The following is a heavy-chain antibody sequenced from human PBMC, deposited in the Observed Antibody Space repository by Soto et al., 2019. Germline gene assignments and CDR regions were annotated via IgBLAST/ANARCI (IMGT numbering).Heavy chain of an antibody. D-gene: IGHD3-16*01. J-gene: IGHJ6*02. V-gene: IGHV1-69*08. CDR2: IIPILGIA. Sequence: QVQLVQSGAEVKKPGSSVKVSCKASGGTFSSYTISWVRQAPGQGLEWMGRIIPILGIANYAQKFQGRVTITADKSTSTAYMELSSLRSEDTAVYYCARDLKGDYGMDVWGQGTTVNVSS. CDR1: GGTFSSYT. CDR3: ARDLKGDYGMDV.